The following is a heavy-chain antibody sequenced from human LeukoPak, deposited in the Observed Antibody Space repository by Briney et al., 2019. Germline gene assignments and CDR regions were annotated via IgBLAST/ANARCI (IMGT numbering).Heavy chain of an antibody. V-gene: IGHV4-4*07. CDR3: ARGTSYYDILTGPPGDAFDI. CDR1: GGSLSSYY. J-gene: IGHJ3*02. CDR2: IYTSGGT. Sequence: PSETLSVTCTVSGGSLSSYYWSWIRQPAGKGLEWIGRIYTSGGTNYNPSLKSRVTMSVDTSKNQFSLKLSSVTAADTAVYYCARGTSYYDILTGPPGDAFDIWGQGTMGTVSS. D-gene: IGHD3-9*01.